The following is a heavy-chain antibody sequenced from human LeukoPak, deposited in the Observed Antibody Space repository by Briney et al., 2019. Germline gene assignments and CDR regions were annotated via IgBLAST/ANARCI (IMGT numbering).Heavy chain of an antibody. J-gene: IGHJ5*02. D-gene: IGHD3-22*01. Sequence: GGSLRLSCAASGFTFSSYTMNWVRQAPGKGLEGVSYISSSSSTIYYADSVKGRFTISRDNAKNSLYLQMNTLRAADTAVYYCARDLNPYDSRESTFDPWGQGTLVTVSS. CDR3: ARDLNPYDSRESTFDP. V-gene: IGHV3-48*01. CDR2: ISSSSSTI. CDR1: GFTFSSYT.